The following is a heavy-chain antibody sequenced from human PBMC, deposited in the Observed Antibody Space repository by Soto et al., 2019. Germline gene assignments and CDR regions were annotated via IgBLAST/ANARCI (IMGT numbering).Heavy chain of an antibody. Sequence: ASVKVSCKTSGHALINYYMHWVRQAPGQGLDWLGKIDPSGNGTSYAERFQGRITLTSDTSTKTVYVELSSLRSEDTAIYYCEINYYDSSGYLYWGQGTLVTVSS. D-gene: IGHD3-22*01. CDR1: GHALINYY. J-gene: IGHJ4*02. V-gene: IGHV1-46*01. CDR3: EINYYDSSGYLY. CDR2: IDPSGNGT.